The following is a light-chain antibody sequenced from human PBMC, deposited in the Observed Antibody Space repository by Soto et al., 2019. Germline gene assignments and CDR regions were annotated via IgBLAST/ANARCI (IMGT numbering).Light chain of an antibody. J-gene: IGKJ2*01. CDR3: QESYSTLMYT. CDR2: AAS. Sequence: DIQMTQSPSSLSASVGDRVTITCRASQSISNYLNWYQQRPGKAPKLLIYAASRLQSGVPSRFSGSGSWTDFSLIISSLQPDDFSTYYCQESYSTLMYTFGQGTKLEIK. CDR1: QSISNY. V-gene: IGKV1-39*01.